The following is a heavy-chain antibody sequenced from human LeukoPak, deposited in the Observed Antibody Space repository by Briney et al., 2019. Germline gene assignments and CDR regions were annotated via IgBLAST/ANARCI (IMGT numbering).Heavy chain of an antibody. CDR2: ISSGSSAI. Sequence: GGSLRLSCAASGFTFSSYSMNWVRQAPGKGLEWISHISSGSSAIYYADSVKGRFTISRDNAKNSLYLQTNSLRAEDTAVYYCAAQSGSGSNYPDYWGQGTLVTVSS. CDR3: AAQSGSGSNYPDY. J-gene: IGHJ4*02. V-gene: IGHV3-48*01. D-gene: IGHD3-10*01. CDR1: GFTFSSYS.